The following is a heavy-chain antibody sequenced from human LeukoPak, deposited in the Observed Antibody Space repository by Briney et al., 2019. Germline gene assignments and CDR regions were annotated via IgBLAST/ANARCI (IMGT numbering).Heavy chain of an antibody. Sequence: PGGSLRLSCTASGFSFSTFAMAWVRQAPGRGLDWVSGVYAGGSVANYADSVKGRFTISRDNPKNTLYLQMNNLRVEDMAVYYCAKDLTFGDGRWEFDAWGQGSLVTVSS. CDR2: VYAGGSVA. J-gene: IGHJ5*02. V-gene: IGHV3-23*03. CDR1: GFSFSTFA. D-gene: IGHD2-21*02. CDR3: AKDLTFGDGRWEFDA.